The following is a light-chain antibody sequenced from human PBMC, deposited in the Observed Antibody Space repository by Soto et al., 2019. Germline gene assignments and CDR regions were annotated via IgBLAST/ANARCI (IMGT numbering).Light chain of an antibody. V-gene: IGKV1-39*01. CDR2: AAS. CDR1: QSISSY. CDR3: QQSYSSPLN. Sequence: EIQMTQSPSSLSASVGDRVTITCRASQSISSYLNWYQQKPGKAPKLLIYAASSLQSGVPSRFSGSGSGTDFTLTISSLQPEDFATYYCQQSYSSPLNFGPGTKVDIK. J-gene: IGKJ3*01.